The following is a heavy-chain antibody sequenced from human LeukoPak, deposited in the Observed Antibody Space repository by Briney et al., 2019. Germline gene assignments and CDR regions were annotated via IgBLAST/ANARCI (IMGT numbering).Heavy chain of an antibody. D-gene: IGHD5-12*01. CDR1: GGTFSSYA. J-gene: IGHJ6*02. CDR3: ATGPVGATIYYYGMDV. CDR2: IIPIFGTA. V-gene: IGHV1-69*13. Sequence: ASVKVSCKASGGTFSSYAISWVRQAPGQGLEWMGGIIPIFGTADYAQKFQGRVTITADESTSTAYMEQSSLRSEDTAVYYCATGPVGATIYYYGMDVWGQGTTVTVSS.